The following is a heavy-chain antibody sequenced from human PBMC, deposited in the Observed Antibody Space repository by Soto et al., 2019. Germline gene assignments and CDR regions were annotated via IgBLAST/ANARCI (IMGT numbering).Heavy chain of an antibody. D-gene: IGHD1-26*01. CDR1: GFTFSSYG. V-gene: IGHV3-30*18. CDR2: ISYDGSNK. Sequence: QVQLVDSGGGVVQPGRSLRLSCAASGFTFSSYGMHWVRQAPGKGLEWVAVISYDGSNKYYADSVKGRFTISRDNSKNTLYLQMNSLRAEDTAVYYCAKSPSYPVHFDYWGQGTLVTVSS. CDR3: AKSPSYPVHFDY. J-gene: IGHJ4*02.